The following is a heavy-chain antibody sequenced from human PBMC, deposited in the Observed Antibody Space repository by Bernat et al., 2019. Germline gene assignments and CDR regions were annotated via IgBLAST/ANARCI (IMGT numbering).Heavy chain of an antibody. CDR2: ISGGGGST. CDR1: GFTLSDYS. J-gene: IGHJ4*02. V-gene: IGHV3-64*04. D-gene: IGHD2-15*01. CDR3: AKQLGYCSDGTCYFDY. Sequence: VQLVESGEGLVQPGGSLRLSCAASGFTLSDYSMHWVRQAPGKGLEYVSAISGGGGSTYYADSVKGRFTISRDISKNTLYLQMKSLRAEDTAIYYCAKQLGYCSDGTCYFDYWGQGTLVTVSS.